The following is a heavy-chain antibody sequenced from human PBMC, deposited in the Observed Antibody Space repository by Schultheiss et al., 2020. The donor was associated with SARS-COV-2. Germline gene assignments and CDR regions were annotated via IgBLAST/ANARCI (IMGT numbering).Heavy chain of an antibody. J-gene: IGHJ1*01. CDR2: IYYSGST. Sequence: SETLSLTCTVSGGSISSGGYYWSWIRQHPGKGLEWIGYIYYSGSTYYNPSLKSRVTISVDTSKKQFYLKVNSVTATDTAMYFCASTSDIVVAVATTWGQGTLVTVSS. CDR3: ASTSDIVVAVATT. D-gene: IGHD2-15*01. V-gene: IGHV4-31*03. CDR1: GGSISSGGYY.